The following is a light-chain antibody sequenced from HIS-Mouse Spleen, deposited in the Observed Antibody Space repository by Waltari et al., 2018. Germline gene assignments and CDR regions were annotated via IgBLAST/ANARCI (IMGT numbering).Light chain of an antibody. V-gene: IGLV2-14*01. J-gene: IGLJ3*02. CDR1: SSALCGYNY. CDR2: EVS. Sequence: QSALTQPASVSGSPGQSITIPCTGTSSALCGYNYVSWYQKHPGKAPKLMIYEVSNRPSGVSNRFSGSKSGNTASLTISGLQAEDEADYYCSSYTSSSTWVFGGGTKLTVL. CDR3: SSYTSSSTWV.